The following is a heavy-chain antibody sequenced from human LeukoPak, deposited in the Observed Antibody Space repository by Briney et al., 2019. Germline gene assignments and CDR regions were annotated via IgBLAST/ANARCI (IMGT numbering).Heavy chain of an antibody. V-gene: IGHV3-23*01. D-gene: IGHD1-26*01. Sequence: PGGSLRLSCAASGFAFRAYDMSWVRQAPGKGLEWVSRMRGSGVITFYADSVKGRFTISRDNSRNTLYLQMNSLTAGDTAVYYCAKEEWVGGRNFFDYWGQGALVTVSS. CDR3: AKEEWVGGRNFFDY. J-gene: IGHJ4*02. CDR2: MRGSGVIT. CDR1: GFAFRAYD.